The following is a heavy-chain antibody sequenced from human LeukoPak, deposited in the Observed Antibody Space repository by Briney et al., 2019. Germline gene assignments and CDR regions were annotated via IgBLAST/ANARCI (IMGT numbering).Heavy chain of an antibody. CDR1: GYTFTGYY. CDR2: INPNSGGT. V-gene: IGHV1-2*04. J-gene: IGHJ4*02. D-gene: IGHD3-22*01. CDR3: ARDLHYDSSGYMYYFDY. Sequence: ASVKVSCKASGYTFTGYYMHWVRQAPGQGLEWMGWINPNSGGTNYAQKFQGWVTMTRDTSISTAYMELSRLRSDDTAVYYCARDLHYDSSGYMYYFDYWGQGTMVTVSS.